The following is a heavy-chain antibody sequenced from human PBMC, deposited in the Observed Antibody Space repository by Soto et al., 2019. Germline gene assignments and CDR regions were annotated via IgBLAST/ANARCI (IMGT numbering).Heavy chain of an antibody. V-gene: IGHV4-59*01. CDR1: AASISSYY. CDR2: IYYSGST. D-gene: IGHD2-8*01. J-gene: IGHJ6*03. Sequence: SENLSLTCTVSAASISSYYLSWIRQPPGKGLEWIGYIYYSGSTNYNPSLKRRITISVDTSKNQFSLKLNSVTAAFTAVYLGARGVSHYYYYYMDGWSKWT. CDR3: ARGVSHYYYYYMDG.